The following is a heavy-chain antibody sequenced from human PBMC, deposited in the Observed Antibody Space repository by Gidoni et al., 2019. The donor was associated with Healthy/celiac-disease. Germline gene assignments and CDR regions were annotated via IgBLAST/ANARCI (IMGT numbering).Heavy chain of an antibody. V-gene: IGHV3-64*01. CDR2: ISSNGGST. CDR3: AAGVGAAREEDAFDI. CDR1: GLTASSYA. J-gene: IGHJ3*02. Sequence: EVQLVASGGGVVQPGGSRRLACTASGLTASSYAMHWVRQAPGKGLEYVSAISSNGGSTYYANSVKGRFTISRDNSKNTLYLQMGSLRAEDMAVYYCAAGVGAAREEDAFDIWGQGTMVTVSS. D-gene: IGHD6-6*01.